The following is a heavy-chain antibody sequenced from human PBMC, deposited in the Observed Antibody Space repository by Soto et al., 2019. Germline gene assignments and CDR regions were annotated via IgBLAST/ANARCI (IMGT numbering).Heavy chain of an antibody. Sequence: QVQLVQSGAEVKRPGASVKVSCKASGYTFTNFGISWVRQAPGQGLEWMGWISAYNGNINYSQKLQGRVTMTTDTSTSTAYMELRSLKSDDTAVYYCAREGSGWYLVYWGQGTLVTVSS. D-gene: IGHD6-19*01. J-gene: IGHJ4*02. CDR3: AREGSGWYLVY. CDR2: ISAYNGNI. V-gene: IGHV1-18*01. CDR1: GYTFTNFG.